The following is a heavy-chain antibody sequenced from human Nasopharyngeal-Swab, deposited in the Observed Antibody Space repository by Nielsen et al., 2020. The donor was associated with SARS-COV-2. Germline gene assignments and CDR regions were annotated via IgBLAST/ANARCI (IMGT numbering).Heavy chain of an antibody. CDR2: INHSGST. Sequence: SETLSLTCAVYGGSFSGYYWTWIRQPPGKGLEWIGEINHSGSTNYNPSFKSRVTISVDTSKNQFSLKLNSVTAADTAVYYCARGGHMITFGGVIDYWGQGTLVTVSS. V-gene: IGHV4-34*01. CDR1: GGSFSGYY. J-gene: IGHJ4*02. CDR3: ARGGHMITFGGVIDY. D-gene: IGHD3-16*01.